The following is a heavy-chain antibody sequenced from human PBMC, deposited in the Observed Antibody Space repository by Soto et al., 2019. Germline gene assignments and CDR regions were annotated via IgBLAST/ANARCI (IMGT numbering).Heavy chain of an antibody. CDR3: ARYYSSIWYRDAFDI. D-gene: IGHD6-13*01. CDR2: IKQDGSEK. Sequence: GGSLRLSCAASGFTFSSYWMSWVRQAPGKGLEWVANIKQDGSEKYYEDSVKGRFTISRDNAKNSLYLQMNSLRAEDAAEYYCARYYSSIWYRDAFDIWGQGTMVTVSS. V-gene: IGHV3-7*01. J-gene: IGHJ3*02. CDR1: GFTFSSYW.